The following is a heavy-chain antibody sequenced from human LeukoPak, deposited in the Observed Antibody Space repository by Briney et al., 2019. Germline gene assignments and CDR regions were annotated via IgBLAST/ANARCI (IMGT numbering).Heavy chain of an antibody. CDR1: GFTFSSYA. J-gene: IGHJ4*02. D-gene: IGHD3-22*01. CDR3: AGDSSGPNVFDY. V-gene: IGHV3-30*14. CDR2: ISYDGSNK. Sequence: GGSLRLSCAASGFTFSSYAMHWVRQAPGKGLEWVAVISYDGSNKYYADSVKGRFTISRDNSKNTLYLQMNSLRAEDTAVYYCAGDSSGPNVFDYWGQGTLVTVSS.